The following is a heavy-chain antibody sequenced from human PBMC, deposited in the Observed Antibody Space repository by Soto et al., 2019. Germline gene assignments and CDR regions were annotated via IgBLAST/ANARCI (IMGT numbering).Heavy chain of an antibody. J-gene: IGHJ4*02. V-gene: IGHV4-34*01. CDR3: ARGFVLRYFDWLLYPGNYFDY. Sequence: QVQLQQWGAGLLKPSETLSLTCAVYGGSFSGYYWSWIRQPPGKGLEWIGEINHSGSTNYNPSLTGRVTISVDTSKNQFSLKLSSVTAADTAVYYCARGFVLRYFDWLLYPGNYFDYWGQGTLVTVSS. CDR2: INHSGST. CDR1: GGSFSGYY. D-gene: IGHD3-9*01.